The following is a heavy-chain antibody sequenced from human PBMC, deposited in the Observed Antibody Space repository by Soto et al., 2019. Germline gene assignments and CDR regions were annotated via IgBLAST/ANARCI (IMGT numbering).Heavy chain of an antibody. CDR2: IWYDGSNK. J-gene: IGHJ6*03. V-gene: IGHV3-33*01. Sequence: GVSLRLSCAASGFTFSSYGMHWVRQAPGKGLEWVAVIWYDGSNKYYADSVKGRFTISRDNSKNTLYLQMNSLGAEDTAVYYCARALERPSAYYYYYYMDVWGKGTTVTVSS. CDR3: ARALERPSAYYYYYYMDV. CDR1: GFTFSSYG. D-gene: IGHD6-25*01.